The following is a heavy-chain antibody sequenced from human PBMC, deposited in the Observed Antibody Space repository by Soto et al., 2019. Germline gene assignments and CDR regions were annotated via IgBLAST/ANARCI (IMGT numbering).Heavy chain of an antibody. J-gene: IGHJ4*02. CDR1: GYNFTSQG. CDR3: ARDSEAGDTFDY. CDR2: ISAYHGNT. D-gene: IGHD2-21*02. V-gene: IGHV1-18*01. Sequence: QVPLVQSGAEVKKHEASVKVYCKASGYNFTSQGLSWVRQAPEQGLEWMGWISAYHGNTNYAQKLQGRVTMTTDTATSTAYMELRSLRSDDTAVYYCARDSEAGDTFDYWGQGTLVTVSS.